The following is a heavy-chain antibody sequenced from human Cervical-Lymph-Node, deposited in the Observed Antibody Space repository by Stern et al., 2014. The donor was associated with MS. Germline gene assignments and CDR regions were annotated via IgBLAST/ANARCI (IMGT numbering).Heavy chain of an antibody. V-gene: IGHV2-5*02. D-gene: IGHD6-19*01. CDR2: IYWGDDK. J-gene: IGHJ6*02. Sequence: QVTLKESGPTLVKPTQTLTLTCTFSGFSLSTSGVGVGWIRQPPGKALEWLALIYWGDDKRYSPSLKSRLTITKDTSKNQVVLTMTNMDPVDTATYYCAHGAAVAGSRYYYYYGMDVWGQGTTVTVSS. CDR1: GFSLSTSGVG. CDR3: AHGAAVAGSRYYYYYGMDV.